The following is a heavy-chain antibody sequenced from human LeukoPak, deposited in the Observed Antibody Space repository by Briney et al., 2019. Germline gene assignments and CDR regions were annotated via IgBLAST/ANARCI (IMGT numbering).Heavy chain of an antibody. CDR1: GITLSNYG. V-gene: IGHV3-23*01. D-gene: IGHD3-10*01. CDR3: AKECDYSPGHKFDL. CDR2: ISGSGGRT. Sequence: PGGSLRLSCAVSGITLSNYGMSWVRQAPGKGLEWVAGISGSGGRTNYADSVKGRFTISGDTSRTTLYLQMNGLRAEDTAVYYCAKECDYSPGHKFDLWGQGTLVTVSS. J-gene: IGHJ4*02.